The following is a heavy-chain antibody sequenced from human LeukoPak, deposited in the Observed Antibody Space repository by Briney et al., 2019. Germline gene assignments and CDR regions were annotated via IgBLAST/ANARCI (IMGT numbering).Heavy chain of an antibody. CDR3: AAAVYDSSGYYYEYYFDY. D-gene: IGHD3-22*01. CDR2: IVVGSGNT. J-gene: IGHJ4*02. Sequence: SVKVSCKASGFTFTSSAMQWVRQARGQRLEWIGWIVVGSGNTNYAQKFQERVTITRDMSTSTAYMELSSLRSEDTSVYYCAAAVYDSSGYYYEYYFDYWGQGTLVTVSS. V-gene: IGHV1-58*02. CDR1: GFTFTSSA.